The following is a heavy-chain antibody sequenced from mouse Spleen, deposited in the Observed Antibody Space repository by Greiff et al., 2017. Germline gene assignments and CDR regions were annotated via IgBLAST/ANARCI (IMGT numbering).Heavy chain of an antibody. J-gene: IGHJ3*01. D-gene: IGHD4-1*01. CDR3: ARDWDGAWFAY. CDR1: GFNIKDTY. CDR2: IDPANGNT. V-gene: IGHV14-3*02. Sequence: EVQLQQSGAELVKPGASVKLSCTASGFNIKDTYMHWVKQRPEQGLEWIGRIDPANGNTKYDPKFQGKATITADTSSNTAYLQLSSLTSEDTAVYYCARDWDGAWFAYWGQGTLVTVSA.